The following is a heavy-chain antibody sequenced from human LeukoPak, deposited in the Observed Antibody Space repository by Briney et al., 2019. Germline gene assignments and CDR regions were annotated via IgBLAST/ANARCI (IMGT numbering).Heavy chain of an antibody. J-gene: IGHJ4*02. V-gene: IGHV4-39*01. CDR1: GGSISSNSYF. CDR3: ARRLYYDSSGYHYYFDY. CDR2: IYCSGST. Sequence: SETLSLICTVSGGSISSNSYFWAWIRQPPGKGLERIGGIYCSGSTYYNPSLKSRVTISVGTSKTQFSLKVSSVTAADTAVYYCARRLYYDSSGYHYYFDYWGQGTLVTVSS. D-gene: IGHD3-22*01.